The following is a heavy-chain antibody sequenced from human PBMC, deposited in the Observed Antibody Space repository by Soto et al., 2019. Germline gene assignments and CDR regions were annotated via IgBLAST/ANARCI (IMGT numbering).Heavy chain of an antibody. Sequence: QVQLVQSGAEVKKPGASVKVSCKASGYTFTSYGITWVRQAPGQELEWMGWISAYNGNTHYAQKLQGRVTMTTDTSTSTADMELSSLRSDDTAVYYCALEPYYDSWSGYSSNYWGQGTLVTVSS. CDR1: GYTFTSYG. J-gene: IGHJ4*02. D-gene: IGHD3-3*01. V-gene: IGHV1-18*01. CDR3: ALEPYYDSWSGYSSNY. CDR2: ISAYNGNT.